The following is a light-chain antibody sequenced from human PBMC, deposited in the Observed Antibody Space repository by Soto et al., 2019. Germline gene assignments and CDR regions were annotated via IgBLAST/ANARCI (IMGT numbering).Light chain of an antibody. Sequence: DTQMTQSPSILSASVGDRVTITCRASQTMYSWLAWYQQKPWQAPRLLIHKASTVETGVPSRFSGSGYGSEFTLTISSLQPDDFATYYCQHYNSYSEAFGQGTKVDI. J-gene: IGKJ1*01. CDR1: QTMYSW. CDR2: KAS. V-gene: IGKV1-5*03. CDR3: QHYNSYSEA.